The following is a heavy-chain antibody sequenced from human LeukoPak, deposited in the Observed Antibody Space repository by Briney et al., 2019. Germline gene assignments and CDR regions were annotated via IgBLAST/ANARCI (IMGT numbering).Heavy chain of an antibody. CDR3: ARDGGLHTNFDY. D-gene: IGHD2-15*01. CDR2: TKPDGTAE. Sequence: TGGSLRLSCAASGFTLRNYWLGWVRQAPGKGLEWVANTKPDGTAEYYADSVRGRFTTSRDNANNFLYLQMNSLRGEDTAVYCCARDGGLHTNFDYWGQGTLVTVSS. J-gene: IGHJ4*02. CDR1: GFTLRNYW. V-gene: IGHV3-7*01.